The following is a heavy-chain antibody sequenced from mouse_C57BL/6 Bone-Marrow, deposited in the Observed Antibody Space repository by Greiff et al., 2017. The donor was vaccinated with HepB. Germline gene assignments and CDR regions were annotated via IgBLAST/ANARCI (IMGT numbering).Heavy chain of an antibody. CDR1: GYTFTSYW. CDR2: IHPNSGST. CDR3: ARSPSTTKRWGFAY. V-gene: IGHV1-64*01. Sequence: QVQLQQPGAELVKPGASVKLSCKASGYTFTSYWMHWVKQRPGQGLEWIGMIHPNSGSTNYNEKFKSKATLTVDKSSSTAYMQLSSLTSEDSAVYYCARSPSTTKRWGFAYWGQGTLVTVSA. J-gene: IGHJ3*01. D-gene: IGHD1-1*01.